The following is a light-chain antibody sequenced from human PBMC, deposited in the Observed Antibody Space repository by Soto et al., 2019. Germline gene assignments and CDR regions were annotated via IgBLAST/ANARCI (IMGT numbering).Light chain of an antibody. Sequence: DIQMTQSPSSLSASVGDRVTITCRASQSISSYLNWYQQKPGKAPKLLIYAASSLQSGVPSRFSGSGSGTDFTLTISSLQPEYFATYYCQQSYSSPFTFGGVTEVDIK. CDR1: QSISSY. CDR2: AAS. V-gene: IGKV1-39*01. J-gene: IGKJ4*01. CDR3: QQSYSSPFT.